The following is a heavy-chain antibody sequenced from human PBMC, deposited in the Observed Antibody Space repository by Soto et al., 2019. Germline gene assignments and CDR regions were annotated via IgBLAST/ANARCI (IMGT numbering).Heavy chain of an antibody. J-gene: IGHJ6*03. CDR2: ISGSGGST. CDR1: GFTFSNYA. V-gene: IGHV3-23*01. Sequence: GGSLRLSCAASGFTFSNYAMSWVRQAPGKGLEWVSAISGSGGSTYYADSVKGRFTISRDNSKNTLYLQMNSLRAEDTAVYYCAKGNDFWSRYYYYYMDVWGKGTTVTVSS. D-gene: IGHD3-3*01. CDR3: AKGNDFWSRYYYYYMDV.